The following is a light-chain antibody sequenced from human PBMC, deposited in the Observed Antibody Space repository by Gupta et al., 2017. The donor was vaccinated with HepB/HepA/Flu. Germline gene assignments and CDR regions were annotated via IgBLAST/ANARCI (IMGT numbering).Light chain of an antibody. CDR1: SGSIGSSY. Sequence: NFMLTQPHSMSESPGKTVTISCTRSSGSIGSSYVRWYQQRPGSAPTTVIFEDNLRPSGVPDRFSGSFDISSNSASLTISGLKTEDEADYYCQSYDTANRVVFGGGTKLTVL. J-gene: IGLJ2*01. V-gene: IGLV6-57*03. CDR3: QSYDTANRVV. CDR2: EDN.